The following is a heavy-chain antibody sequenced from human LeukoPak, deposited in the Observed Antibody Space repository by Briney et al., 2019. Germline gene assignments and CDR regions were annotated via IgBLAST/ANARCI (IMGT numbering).Heavy chain of an antibody. CDR3: ARSITYYDILIGYPHGPGFDY. CDR1: GLTFSRYE. J-gene: IGHJ4*02. Sequence: GGSLRLSCAASGLTFSRYEMNWVRQAPGKGLEWVSYISSSGSTIYYADSVKGRFTISRDNAKNSLYLQMNSLRAEDTAVYYCARSITYYDILIGYPHGPGFDYWGQGTLVTVSS. V-gene: IGHV3-48*03. CDR2: ISSSGSTI. D-gene: IGHD3-9*01.